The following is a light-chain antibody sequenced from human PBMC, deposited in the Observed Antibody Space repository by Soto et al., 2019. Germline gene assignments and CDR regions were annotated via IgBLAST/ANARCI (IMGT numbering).Light chain of an antibody. CDR3: VQATQFPPVT. V-gene: IGKV2-24*01. Sequence: DIVMTQTPLSSPVTLGQPASISCRSSQSLVHSNGVTYLSWLPQRPGQPPRLLIYNFSNRFSGVPDRFSSSGAGTDFTLKISRVEAEDVGVYYCVQATQFPPVTFGQGTRLEIK. CDR2: NFS. J-gene: IGKJ5*01. CDR1: QSLVHSNGVTY.